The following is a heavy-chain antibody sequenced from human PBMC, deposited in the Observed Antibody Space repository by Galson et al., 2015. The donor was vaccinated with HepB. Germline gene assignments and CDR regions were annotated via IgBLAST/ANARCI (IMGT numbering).Heavy chain of an antibody. V-gene: IGHV3-49*03. CDR2: IRSKAYGGTT. Sequence: SLRLSCAASGFTFGDYAMSWFRQAPGKGLEWVGFIRSKAYGGTTEYAASVKGRFTISRDDSKSIAYLQMNSLKTEDTAVYYCTRNLALHPYYDDSSGYYYTGYFDLWGRGTLVTVSS. J-gene: IGHJ2*01. CDR3: TRNLALHPYYDDSSGYYYTGYFDL. CDR1: GFTFGDYA. D-gene: IGHD3-22*01.